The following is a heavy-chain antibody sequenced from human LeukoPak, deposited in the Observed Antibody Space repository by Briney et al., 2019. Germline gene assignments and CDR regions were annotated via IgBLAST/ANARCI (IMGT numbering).Heavy chain of an antibody. D-gene: IGHD1-26*01. CDR2: IYYSGST. Sequence: SETLSLTCTVSGGSISSGDYYWSWIRQPPGKGLEWIGYIYYSGSTYYNPSLKSRVTISVDTSKNQFSLKLSSVTAADTAVYYCARHDRGSYFLFDYWGQGTLVTVSS. CDR1: GGSISSGDYY. J-gene: IGHJ4*02. V-gene: IGHV4-30-4*08. CDR3: ARHDRGSYFLFDY.